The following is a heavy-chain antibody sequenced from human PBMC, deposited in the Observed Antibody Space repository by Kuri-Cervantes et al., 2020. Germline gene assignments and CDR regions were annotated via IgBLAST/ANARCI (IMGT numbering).Heavy chain of an antibody. CDR2: VFYSGST. Sequence: GSLRLSCTVSGGPFKTDYWTWIRQPPGKGLEWIGSVFYSGSTNYNPSLKSRVTISVDTSKNQFSLRLSSVTAVDTAVYYCARTGGPDSSDLYYGYWGQGTLVTVSS. CDR1: GGPFKTDY. CDR3: ARTGGPDSSDLYYGY. D-gene: IGHD3-22*01. V-gene: IGHV4-59*08. J-gene: IGHJ4*02.